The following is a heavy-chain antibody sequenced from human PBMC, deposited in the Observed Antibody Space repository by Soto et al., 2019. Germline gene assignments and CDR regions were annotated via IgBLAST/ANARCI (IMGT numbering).Heavy chain of an antibody. CDR1: GYSFTTWW. J-gene: IGHJ6*02. CDR2: IYPGDSDT. V-gene: IGHV5-51*01. Sequence: VESVKISCKGSGYSFTTWWIGWVRQMPGKGLEWMGVIYPGDSDTRYSPSFQGQVTISADKSINTPYLQWSSLIASDTAMHFCAGSGTNGYYGMGVWRQGTTVTVSS. CDR3: AGSGTNGYYGMGV. D-gene: IGHD1-26*01.